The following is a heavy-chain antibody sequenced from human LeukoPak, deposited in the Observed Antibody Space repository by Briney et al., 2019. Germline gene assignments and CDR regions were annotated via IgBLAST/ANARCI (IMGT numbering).Heavy chain of an antibody. CDR3: ASAGMVVAGKPSDY. Sequence: GGSLRLSCAASGFTFSSYSMNWVRQAPGKGLEWVSSISSSSSYIYYADSVKGRFTISRDNAKNSLYLQMNSLRAEDTAVYYCASAGMVVAGKPSDYWGQGTLVTVSS. J-gene: IGHJ4*02. V-gene: IGHV3-21*01. CDR1: GFTFSSYS. CDR2: ISSSSSYI. D-gene: IGHD6-19*01.